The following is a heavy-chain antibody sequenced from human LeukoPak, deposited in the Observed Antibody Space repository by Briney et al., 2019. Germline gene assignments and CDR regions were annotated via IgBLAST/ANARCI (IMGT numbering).Heavy chain of an antibody. Sequence: PSETLSLTCTVSGGSIRSSSYSWGWIRQPPGKGLEWIGSIYYSGTTYYNPSLRSRVTIPVDTSKNQFSLKLSSVIAADTAVYYCARLYSSREYYIDYWGQGSLVTASS. D-gene: IGHD6-13*01. J-gene: IGHJ4*02. V-gene: IGHV4-39*01. CDR1: GGSIRSSSYS. CDR3: ARLYSSREYYIDY. CDR2: IYYSGTT.